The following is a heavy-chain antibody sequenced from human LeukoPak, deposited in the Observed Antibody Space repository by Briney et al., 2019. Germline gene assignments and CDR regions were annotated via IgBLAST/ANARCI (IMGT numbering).Heavy chain of an antibody. D-gene: IGHD3-22*01. CDR3: ARDDSSGYRCDN. J-gene: IGHJ4*02. CDR1: GLTLRSYW. Sequence: PGGSLRLSCAASGLTLRSYWMHWVRQLPGRGLVWVSRIRSDGSTTNYADSVKGQFPIYRDNDKNTLYLQMNSLRAEDTAVYYCARDDSSGYRCDNWGQGTLVTVSS. V-gene: IGHV3-74*01. CDR2: IRSDGSTT.